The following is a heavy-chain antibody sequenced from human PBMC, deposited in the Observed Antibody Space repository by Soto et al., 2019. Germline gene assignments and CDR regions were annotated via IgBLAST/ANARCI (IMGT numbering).Heavy chain of an antibody. CDR1: GGTFSSYA. CDR2: IIPIFGTA. CDR3: ARRGVEQWLVGPYYYHGMDV. V-gene: IGHV1-69*01. J-gene: IGHJ6*02. Sequence: QVQLVQSGAEVKKPGSSVKVSCKASGGTFSSYAISWVRQAPGQGLEWMGGIIPIFGTANYAQKFQGRVTITADESTSTAYMELSSLRSEDTAVYYCARRGVEQWLVGPYYYHGMDVWGQGTTVTVSS. D-gene: IGHD6-19*01.